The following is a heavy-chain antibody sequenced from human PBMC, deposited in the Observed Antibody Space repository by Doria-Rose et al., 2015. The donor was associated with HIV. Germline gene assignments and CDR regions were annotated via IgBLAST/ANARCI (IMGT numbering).Heavy chain of an antibody. D-gene: IGHD3-22*01. J-gene: IGHJ4*02. V-gene: IGHV3-21*03. CDR2: ISSSSEYI. Sequence: GRSLRLSCSASGFTFSIYSMNWVRQAPGKGLEWVPSISSSSEYIYYVDSVQGRFTISRDNAKNSVYLQMNSLRTEDTAVYYCARGHYDSGGYYSDWGQGTLATVSS. CDR3: ARGHYDSGGYYSD. CDR1: GFTFSIYS.